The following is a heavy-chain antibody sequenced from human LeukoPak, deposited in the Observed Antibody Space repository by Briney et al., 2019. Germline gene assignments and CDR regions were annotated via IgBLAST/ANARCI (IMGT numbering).Heavy chain of an antibody. CDR1: GFTFSTYW. D-gene: IGHD6-6*01. J-gene: IGHJ6*03. CDR3: ARDGMYGSSSYYYYMDV. CDR2: IKSDGSST. V-gene: IGHV3-74*01. Sequence: GGSLRLSCAASGFTFSTYWRHWVRQAPGKGLVWVSRIKSDGSSTNYADSVKGRFTISRDNAKNALYLQMNSLRAEDTAVYYCARDGMYGSSSYYYYMDVWGKGTTVTVSS.